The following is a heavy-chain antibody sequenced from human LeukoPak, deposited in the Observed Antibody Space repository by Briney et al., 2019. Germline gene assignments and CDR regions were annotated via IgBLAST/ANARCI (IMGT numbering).Heavy chain of an antibody. V-gene: IGHV3-7*01. J-gene: IGHJ4*02. CDR1: GFPFNNYW. D-gene: IGHD4-23*01. CDR2: MKEDGGEI. CDR3: VRDRGYSTFDY. Sequence: GGSLRLSCAGSGFPFNNYWMAWVRQAPGKGLEWVANMKEDGGEINYVDSAKGRFTISRDNAKNSLDLQMNSLRVDDTAVYYCVRDRGYSTFDYWGQGTLVIVSS.